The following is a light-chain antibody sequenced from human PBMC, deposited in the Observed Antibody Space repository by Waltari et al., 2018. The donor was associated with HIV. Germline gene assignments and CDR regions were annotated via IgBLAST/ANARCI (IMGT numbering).Light chain of an antibody. V-gene: IGLV1-40*01. CDR1: SPNIGAGYD. CDR2: GNT. CDR3: QSYDSRQSGFWV. J-gene: IGLJ3*02. Sequence: QSVLTQPPSVSGAPGQRVTISCTGSSPNIGAGYDVHWYQQLPGTAPKLLIYGNTNRPSGVSDRFSGSKSGTSPSLAITGLQAEEEADYYCQSYDSRQSGFWVFGGGTTLTVL.